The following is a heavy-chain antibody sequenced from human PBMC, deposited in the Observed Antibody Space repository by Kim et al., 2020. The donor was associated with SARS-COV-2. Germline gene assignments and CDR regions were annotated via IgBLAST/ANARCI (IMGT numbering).Heavy chain of an antibody. CDR1: GGSFSGYY. V-gene: IGHV4-34*01. J-gene: IGHJ5*02. Sequence: SETLSLTCAVYGGSFSGYYWSWIRQPPGKGLEWIGEINHSGSTNYNPSLKSRVTISVDTSKNQFSLKLSSVTAADTAVYYCARVHSYGYRAVGWFDPWGQGTLVTVSS. CDR2: INHSGST. D-gene: IGHD5-18*01. CDR3: ARVHSYGYRAVGWFDP.